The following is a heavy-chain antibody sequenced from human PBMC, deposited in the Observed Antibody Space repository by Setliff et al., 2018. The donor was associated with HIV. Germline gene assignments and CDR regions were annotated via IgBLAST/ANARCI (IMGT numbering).Heavy chain of an antibody. J-gene: IGHJ4*02. D-gene: IGHD3-22*01. Sequence: PSETLSLTCTVSDASILRSGGHFWGWIRQPPGRGLEWLATVYFLGNPYLNPSLKGRVAVSVDTSKNHFSLRVTSVTAADTAVYYCARAPANYHYSSGFYFGGDYYFDFWGQGTLVTVSS. CDR1: DASILRSGGHF. CDR3: ARAPANYHYSSGFYFGGDYYFDF. V-gene: IGHV4-39*02. CDR2: VYFLGNP.